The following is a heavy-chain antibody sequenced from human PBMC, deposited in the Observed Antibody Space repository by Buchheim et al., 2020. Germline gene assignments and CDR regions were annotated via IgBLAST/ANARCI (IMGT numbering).Heavy chain of an antibody. J-gene: IGHJ4*02. CDR3: ARVEAVAGTMGLWYYFDY. CDR2: IYYSGST. Sequence: QVQLQESGPGLVKPSETLSLTCTVSGGSISSYYWSWIRQPPGKGLEWIGYIYYSGSTNYNPSLKSRVTLSVDTSKNQFSLKLSSVTAADTAVYYCARVEAVAGTMGLWYYFDYWGQGTL. V-gene: IGHV4-59*01. D-gene: IGHD6-19*01. CDR1: GGSISSYY.